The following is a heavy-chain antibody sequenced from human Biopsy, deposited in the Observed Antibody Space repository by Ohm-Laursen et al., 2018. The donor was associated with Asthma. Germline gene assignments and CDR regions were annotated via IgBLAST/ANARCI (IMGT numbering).Heavy chain of an antibody. J-gene: IGHJ1*01. CDR3: AGTSHFWSPYHAEHYQP. CDR1: GFTFGDYW. CDR2: IKHDGSEK. Sequence: GSLRLSCAASGFTFGDYWMSWVRQVPGKGLEWVANIKHDGSEKNHVDSLKGRFTISRDNAKNSLYLQMNSLRAEDTAVYYCAGTSHFWSPYHAEHYQPWGQGTLVTVSS. V-gene: IGHV3-7*01. D-gene: IGHD3-3*02.